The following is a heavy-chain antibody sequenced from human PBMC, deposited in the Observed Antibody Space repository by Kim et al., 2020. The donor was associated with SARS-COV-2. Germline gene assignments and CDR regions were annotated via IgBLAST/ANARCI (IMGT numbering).Heavy chain of an antibody. CDR1: GYSFTSYW. CDR2: IYPGDSDT. V-gene: IGHV5-51*01. J-gene: IGHJ4*02. CDR3: ASYSDYLESEYYFDY. D-gene: IGHD1-26*01. Sequence: GESLKISCKGSGYSFTSYWIGWVRQMPGKGLEWMGIIYPGDSDTRYSPSFQGQVTISANKSISTAYLQWSSLKASDTAMYYCASYSDYLESEYYFDYWGQGTLVTVSS.